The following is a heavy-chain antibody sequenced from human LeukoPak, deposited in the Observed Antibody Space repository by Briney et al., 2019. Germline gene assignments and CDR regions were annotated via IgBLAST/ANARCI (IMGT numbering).Heavy chain of an antibody. D-gene: IGHD2-15*01. CDR2: INPNSGGT. Sequence: ASVKVSCKASGYTFTGYYMHWVRQAPGQGLEWMGWINPNSGGTNYAQKFQGRVTMTRDTSISTAYMELSRLRSDDTAVYYCARDLCSGGSCYPNKNWFDPWGQGTLVTVSS. CDR1: GYTFTGYY. J-gene: IGHJ5*02. V-gene: IGHV1-2*02. CDR3: ARDLCSGGSCYPNKNWFDP.